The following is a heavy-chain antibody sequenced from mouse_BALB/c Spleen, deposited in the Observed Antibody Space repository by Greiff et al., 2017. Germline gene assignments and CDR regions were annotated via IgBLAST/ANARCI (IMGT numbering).Heavy chain of an antibody. D-gene: IGHD2-3*01. J-gene: IGHJ3*01. CDR1: GYAFTNYL. V-gene: IGHV1-54*01. CDR3: AREGWLLSFAY. Sequence: QVQLQQSGAELVRPGTSVKVSCKASGYAFTNYLIEWVKQRPGQGLEWIGVINPGSGGTNYNEKFKGKATLTADKSSSTAYMQLSSLTSDDSAVYFCAREGWLLSFAYWGQGTLVTVSA. CDR2: INPGSGGT.